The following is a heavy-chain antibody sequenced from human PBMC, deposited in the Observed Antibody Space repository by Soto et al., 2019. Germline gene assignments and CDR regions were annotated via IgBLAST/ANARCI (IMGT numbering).Heavy chain of an antibody. J-gene: IGHJ4*01. D-gene: IGHD6-19*01. Sequence: SETLSLTCAVNGGSFSGYSWTWIRQAPGKGLDWIGEINYTGTTNYSPSLKSRVTLSVDTSKNQFSLELRSVSAADTAVYYCAREGGSGWYYYEYWGHGTLVTVSS. CDR1: GGSFSGYS. CDR2: INYTGTT. V-gene: IGHV4-34*01. CDR3: AREGGSGWYYYEY.